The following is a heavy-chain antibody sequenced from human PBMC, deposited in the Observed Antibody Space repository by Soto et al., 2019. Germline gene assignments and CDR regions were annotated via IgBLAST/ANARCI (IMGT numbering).Heavy chain of an antibody. CDR2: IYYSGST. V-gene: IGHV4-59*08. D-gene: IGHD2-15*01. Sequence: SETLSLTCTVSGGSISSYYWSWIRQPPGKGLEWIGYIYYSGSTNYNPSLKSRVTISVDTSKNQFSLKLSSVTAADTAVYYCAKHFFSGCSGGSCYSSAFDNWGQGTMVTVSS. CDR3: AKHFFSGCSGGSCYSSAFDN. J-gene: IGHJ3*02. CDR1: GGSISSYY.